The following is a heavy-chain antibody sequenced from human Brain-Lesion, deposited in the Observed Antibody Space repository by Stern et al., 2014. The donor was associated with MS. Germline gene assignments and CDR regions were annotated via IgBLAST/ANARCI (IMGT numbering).Heavy chain of an antibody. V-gene: IGHV1-24*01. D-gene: IGHD1-26*01. Sequence: QMQLVQSGAEVKKPGASVKVSCKVSGYTLTELSMHWVRQAPRKGLGWMGGFDPEDGETIYAQKFQGRVTMTEDTSTDTAYMELSSLRSEDTAVYYCATLSPGAGGNYYRHFDYWGQGTLVTVSS. CDR2: FDPEDGET. CDR1: GYTLTELS. CDR3: ATLSPGAGGNYYRHFDY. J-gene: IGHJ4*02.